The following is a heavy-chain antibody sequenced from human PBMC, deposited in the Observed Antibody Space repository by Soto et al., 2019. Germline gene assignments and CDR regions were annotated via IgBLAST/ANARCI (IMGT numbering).Heavy chain of an antibody. D-gene: IGHD5-12*01. Sequence: PSETLSLTCTVSGGSGRSENYYWSWIRQPPGKGLEWIGFISISGNTNYNPSLKSRVTISLDTSKNQFSLKLSSVTAADTAVYYCAREIPRDGYNFRSGGMDVWGQGTTVTVSS. V-gene: IGHV4-61*01. J-gene: IGHJ6*02. CDR3: AREIPRDGYNFRSGGMDV. CDR1: GGSGRSENYY. CDR2: ISISGNT.